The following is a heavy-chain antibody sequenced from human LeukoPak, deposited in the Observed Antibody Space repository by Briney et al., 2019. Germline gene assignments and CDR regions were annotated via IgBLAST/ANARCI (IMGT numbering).Heavy chain of an antibody. CDR1: GFTVSRNY. CDR2: IYSGGDT. CDR3: ARSPPASPFDY. Sequence: GGSLRLSCTASGFTVSRNYTSWVRQAPGKGLEWVSVIYSGGDTYYADSVKGRFTISRDISENTLYLQMDNLRAEDTAFYYCARSPPASPFDYWGQGTLVTVSS. D-gene: IGHD2-2*01. J-gene: IGHJ4*02. V-gene: IGHV3-53*01.